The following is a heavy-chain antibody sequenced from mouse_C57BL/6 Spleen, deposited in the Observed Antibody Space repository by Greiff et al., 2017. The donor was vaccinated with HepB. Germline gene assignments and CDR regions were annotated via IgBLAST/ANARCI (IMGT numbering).Heavy chain of an antibody. CDR3: AREGDDGY. Sequence: EVKLQESGPGLVKPSQSLSLTCSVTGYSITSGYYWNWIRQFPGNKLEWMGYISYDGSNNYNPSLKNRISITRDTSKNQFFLKLNSVTTEDTATYYCAREGDDGYWGQGTTLTVSS. J-gene: IGHJ2*01. CDR1: GYSITSGYY. V-gene: IGHV3-6*01. D-gene: IGHD2-12*01. CDR2: ISYDGSN.